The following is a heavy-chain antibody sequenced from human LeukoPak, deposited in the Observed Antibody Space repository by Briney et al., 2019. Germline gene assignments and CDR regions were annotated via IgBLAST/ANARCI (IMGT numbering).Heavy chain of an antibody. D-gene: IGHD2/OR15-2a*01. CDR1: GFTFSSSA. J-gene: IGHJ4*02. Sequence: GGSLRLSCAASGFTFSSSAMHWVRQAPGKGLEWVAFISYDGSIKYYADSMKGRFTISRDNSKNTVYLQMNSLRPDDTAVYYCAKDRSTYYSFDYWGQGMLVTVSS. CDR2: ISYDGSIK. CDR3: AKDRSTYYSFDY. V-gene: IGHV3-30-3*02.